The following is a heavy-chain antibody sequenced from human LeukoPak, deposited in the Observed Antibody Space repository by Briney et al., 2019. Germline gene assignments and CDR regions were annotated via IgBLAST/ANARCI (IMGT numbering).Heavy chain of an antibody. CDR3: ARGGYSYGFKAFDI. D-gene: IGHD5-18*01. J-gene: IGHJ3*02. V-gene: IGHV4-34*01. Sequence: SETLSLTCLVYGGSFRGYYWSWLRQPPGKGLEWMGQINHSGSTNYNPSLKSRVTISVDTSKNQFSLRLSSVTAADTAVYYCARGGYSYGFKAFDIWGQGTKVTVSS. CDR2: INHSGST. CDR1: GGSFRGYY.